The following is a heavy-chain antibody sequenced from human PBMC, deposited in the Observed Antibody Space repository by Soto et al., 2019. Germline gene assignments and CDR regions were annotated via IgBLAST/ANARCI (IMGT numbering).Heavy chain of an antibody. V-gene: IGHV3-33*01. CDR2: IWYDGSNK. J-gene: IGHJ4*02. CDR3: APAGSSWPFDY. CDR1: GFTFSSYG. Sequence: PGGSLRLSCAASGFTFSSYGMHWVRQAPGKGLEWVAVIWYDGSNKYYADSVKGRFTISRDNSKNTLYLQMNSLRAEDTAVYYCAPAGSSWPFDYWGQGTLVSVSS. D-gene: IGHD6-13*01.